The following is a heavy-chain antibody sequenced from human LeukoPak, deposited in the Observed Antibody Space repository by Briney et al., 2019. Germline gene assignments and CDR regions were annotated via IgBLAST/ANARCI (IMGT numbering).Heavy chain of an antibody. Sequence: GASVKVSCKASGYTFTSYGISWVRQAPGQGVEWMGWISAYNGNTKYAQKPQGRVTMTTHTSTRTAYMELSSLRSDDTAVYYCARDPYYYDSSGPNYPGRFDPWGQGTLVTVSS. D-gene: IGHD3-22*01. CDR2: ISAYNGNT. CDR1: GYTFTSYG. J-gene: IGHJ5*02. CDR3: ARDPYYYDSSGPNYPGRFDP. V-gene: IGHV1-18*01.